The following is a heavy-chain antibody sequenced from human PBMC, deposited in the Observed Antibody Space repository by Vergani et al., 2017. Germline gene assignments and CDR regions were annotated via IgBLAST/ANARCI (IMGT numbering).Heavy chain of an antibody. CDR2: IHYSENT. V-gene: IGHV4-59*11. J-gene: IGHJ6*03. D-gene: IGHD3-16*02. Sequence: QVKLQESGPGLVKPSETLSLTCSVSFDSIRNLYCNWIRQPPGKGLEWIGSIHYSENTNYNPSLKTRVTISVDTSKNQFSLTLTSVTAADTAVYFCARASLRALVGYYYYMDVWGKGKTVVVSS. CDR3: ARASLRALVGYYYYMDV. CDR1: FDSIRNLY.